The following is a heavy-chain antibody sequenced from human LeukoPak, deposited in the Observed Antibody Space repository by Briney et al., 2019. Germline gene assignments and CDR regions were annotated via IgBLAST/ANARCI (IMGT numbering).Heavy chain of an antibody. Sequence: PGGSLRLSCAASGFTFSNYAMSWVRQAPGKGLEWVAVISYDGSNKYYADSVKGRFTISRDNSKNTLYLQMNSLRAEDTAVYYCAKDGGGPAAGYYYYYGMDVWGKGTTVTVSS. CDR1: GFTFSNYA. D-gene: IGHD6-13*01. J-gene: IGHJ6*04. V-gene: IGHV3-30*18. CDR2: ISYDGSNK. CDR3: AKDGGGPAAGYYYYYGMDV.